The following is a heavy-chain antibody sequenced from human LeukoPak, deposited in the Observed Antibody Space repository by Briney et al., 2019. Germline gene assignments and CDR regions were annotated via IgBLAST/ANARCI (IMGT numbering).Heavy chain of an antibody. CDR1: GGTFSSYA. Sequence: SVKVSRKATGGTFSSYAISWVRQAPGQGLEWMGRIIPIFGTANYAQKFQGRVTITTDESTSTAYMELSSLRSEDTAVYYCARDVRYSSGWDYYYYMDVWGKGTTVTVSS. CDR3: ARDVRYSSGWDYYYYMDV. J-gene: IGHJ6*03. CDR2: IIPIFGTA. V-gene: IGHV1-69*05. D-gene: IGHD6-19*01.